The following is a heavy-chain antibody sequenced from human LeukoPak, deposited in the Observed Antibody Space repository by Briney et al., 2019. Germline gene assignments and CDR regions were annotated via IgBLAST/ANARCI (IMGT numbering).Heavy chain of an antibody. D-gene: IGHD6-13*01. J-gene: IGHJ4*02. Sequence: SVKVSCKASGGTFSSYAISWLRQAPGQGLEWMGRIIPIFGTANYAQKFQGRVTITTDKSTSTAYMELSSLRSEDTAVYYCARDNSAAAAGHFDYWGQGTLVTVSS. CDR1: GGTFSSYA. CDR3: ARDNSAAAAGHFDY. V-gene: IGHV1-69*05. CDR2: IIPIFGTA.